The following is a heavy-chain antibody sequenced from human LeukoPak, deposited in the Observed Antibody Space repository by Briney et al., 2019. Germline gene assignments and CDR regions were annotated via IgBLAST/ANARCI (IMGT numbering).Heavy chain of an antibody. Sequence: PSETLSLTCTVSGDSISSGNYHWAWIRQPPGKGLECIGSIHHSGNAYYNSSLESRDTISVDMSKNQFSLQLRSVTAADTAVYYCTRVRQGSQSDYWGQGTLVTVSS. V-gene: IGHV4-39*07. J-gene: IGHJ4*02. CDR2: IHHSGNA. CDR1: GDSISSGNYH. CDR3: TRVRQGSQSDY.